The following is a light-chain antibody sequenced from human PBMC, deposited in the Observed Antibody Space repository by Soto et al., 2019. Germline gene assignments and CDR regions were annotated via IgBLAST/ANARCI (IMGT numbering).Light chain of an antibody. J-gene: IGKJ5*01. V-gene: IGKV1-39*01. CDR2: AAS. Sequence: MTQSGKSRTACGGPKVKKKIRASQSISSYLNWYQQKPGKAPKLLIYAASSLQSGVPSMFSGSGSGTDITVSSSSLQAEAFATYYWEQFNNYGTFAQGTRLEIK. CDR1: QSISSY. CDR3: EQFNNYGT.